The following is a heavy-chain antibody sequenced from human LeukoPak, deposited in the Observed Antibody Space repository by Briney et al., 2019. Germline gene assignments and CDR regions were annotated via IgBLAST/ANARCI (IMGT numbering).Heavy chain of an antibody. CDR2: INPSGGST. V-gene: IGHV1-46*01. J-gene: IGHJ4*02. CDR1: GYTFTSYY. CDR3: ARDTPRAFDY. Sequence: ASVKVSCKASGYTFTSYYMNWVRQAPGQGLEWMGIINPSGGSTSYAQKFQGRVTMTTDTSTSTAYMELRSLRSDDTAVYYCARDTPRAFDYWGQGTLVTVSS. D-gene: IGHD5-24*01.